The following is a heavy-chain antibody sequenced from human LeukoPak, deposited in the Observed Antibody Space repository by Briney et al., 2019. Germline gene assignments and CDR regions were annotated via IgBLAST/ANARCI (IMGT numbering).Heavy chain of an antibody. D-gene: IGHD6-13*01. J-gene: IGHJ5*02. Sequence: GASVKVSCKASGYTFTSYYMHWVRQAPGQGLEWMGIINPSGGSTSYAQKFQGRVTMTRGMSTSTVYMELSSLRSEDTAVYYCARQIAAAGTSQLYNWFDPWGQGTLVTVSS. CDR1: GYTFTSYY. CDR2: INPSGGST. CDR3: ARQIAAAGTSQLYNWFDP. V-gene: IGHV1-46*01.